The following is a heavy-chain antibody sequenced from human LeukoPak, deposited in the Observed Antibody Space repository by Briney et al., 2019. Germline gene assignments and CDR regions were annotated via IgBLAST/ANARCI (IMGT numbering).Heavy chain of an antibody. Sequence: GGYLRLSCAPSALTFSSYSMTWVRQAPGKGLEWVSYISSSSSTIYYADSVKGRFTISRDNAKNSLYLQMNSLRAEDTAVYYCASHGDYVYNWFDPWGQGTLVTVSS. CDR1: ALTFSSYS. CDR2: ISSSSSTI. V-gene: IGHV3-48*01. J-gene: IGHJ5*02. CDR3: ASHGDYVYNWFDP. D-gene: IGHD4-17*01.